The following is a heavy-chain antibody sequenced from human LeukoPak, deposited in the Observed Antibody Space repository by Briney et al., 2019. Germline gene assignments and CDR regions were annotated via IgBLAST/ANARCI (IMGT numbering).Heavy chain of an antibody. J-gene: IGHJ5*02. CDR1: GDSFSSYY. V-gene: IGHV4-4*07. CDR2: FYSSGST. D-gene: IGHD2-2*01. CDR3: ARELDIVVVPAANPYDWFDP. Sequence: PSDTLSLTCTVSGDSFSSYYWTWIRQPAGKGLEWIGRFYSSGSTNYNRSLKSRVTMSVDTSKNQFSLMLSSVTAADTAVYYCARELDIVVVPAANPYDWFDPWGQGTLVTVSS.